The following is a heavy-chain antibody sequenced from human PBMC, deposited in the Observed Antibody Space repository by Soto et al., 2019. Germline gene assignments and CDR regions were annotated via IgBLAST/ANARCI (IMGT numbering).Heavy chain of an antibody. CDR3: SKRFSNCCGLDV. J-gene: IGHJ6*02. CDR2: IYPTGGT. Sequence: PSETLSLTCSVSGDSTNITYWWTCVRLAPVKGLEGDGGIYPTGGTHYNPTLKRRPSLSVDESENQVFLTLSSVTAADTAVYYFSKRFSNCCGLDVWGQGTTVTVSS. V-gene: IGHV4-4*02. D-gene: IGHD2-2*01. CDR1: GDSTNITYW.